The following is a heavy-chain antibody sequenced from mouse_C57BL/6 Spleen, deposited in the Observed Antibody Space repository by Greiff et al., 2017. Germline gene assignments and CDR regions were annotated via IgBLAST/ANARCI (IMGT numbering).Heavy chain of an antibody. J-gene: IGHJ2*01. CDR1: GYSFTGYY. Sequence: VQLQQSGPELVKPGASVKISCKASGYSFTGYYMNWVKQSPEKSLEWIGEINPSTGGTTYNQKFKAKATLTVDKSSSTAYMQLKSLTSEDSAVYYCARGNYVGYWCQGTTLTVSS. CDR3: ARGNYVGY. CDR2: INPSTGGT. V-gene: IGHV1-42*01.